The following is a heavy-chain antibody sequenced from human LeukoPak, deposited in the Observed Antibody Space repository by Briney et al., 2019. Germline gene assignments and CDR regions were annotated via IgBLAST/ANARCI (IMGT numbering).Heavy chain of an antibody. CDR1: GFTFADYA. V-gene: IGHV3-9*01. CDR3: AKDSNSGYFFNPGDS. CDR2: ISWNSGSL. J-gene: IGHJ4*02. D-gene: IGHD3-22*01. Sequence: GGSLRLSCAASGFTFADYAMHWVRQPPGKGLEWVSGISWNSGSLAYAASVKGRFTISRDNAKNSLYLQMNSLRPEDTAFYYCAKDSNSGYFFNPGDSWGQGTLVTVSS.